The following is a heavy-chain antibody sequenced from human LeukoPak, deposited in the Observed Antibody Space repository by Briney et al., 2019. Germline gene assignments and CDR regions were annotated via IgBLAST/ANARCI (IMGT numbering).Heavy chain of an antibody. CDR1: GGTFSSYA. J-gene: IGHJ3*02. Sequence: SVKVSCKASGGTFSSYAISWVRQAPGQGLEWMGGIIPIFGTANYAQKFQGRVTITTDESTSTAYMELSSLRSEDTAVYYCARGDVLRFLEWSIDAFDIWGQGTMVTVSS. V-gene: IGHV1-69*05. D-gene: IGHD3-3*01. CDR3: ARGDVLRFLEWSIDAFDI. CDR2: IIPIFGTA.